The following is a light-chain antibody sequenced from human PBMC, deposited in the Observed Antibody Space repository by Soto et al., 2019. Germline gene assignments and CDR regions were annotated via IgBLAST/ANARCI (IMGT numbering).Light chain of an antibody. Sequence: EIVLTQSPGTLSLSPGERATLYCRASQSVSNNYLAWYQQKPGQAPRLLIYGASSRATGIPDRFSGSGSGTEFTLTISRLEPEDFAVFYCQQYGGSPRTFGQGTRVEIK. J-gene: IGKJ1*01. V-gene: IGKV3-20*01. CDR3: QQYGGSPRT. CDR2: GAS. CDR1: QSVSNNY.